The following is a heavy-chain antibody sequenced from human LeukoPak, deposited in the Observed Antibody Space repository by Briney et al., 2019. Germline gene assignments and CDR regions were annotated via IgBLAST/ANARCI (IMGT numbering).Heavy chain of an antibody. CDR2: ISAYNGNA. J-gene: IGHJ4*02. D-gene: IGHD3-22*01. CDR3: ARDYYYDSSGYVDY. V-gene: IGHV1-18*01. CDR1: GGTFSNYA. Sequence: ASVKVSCKASGGTFSNYAINWVRQAPGQGLEWMGWISAYNGNANYAQNLQGRITMTTDTSTSTAYMELTSLRSDDTAVYYCARDYYYDSSGYVDYWGQGTLVTVSS.